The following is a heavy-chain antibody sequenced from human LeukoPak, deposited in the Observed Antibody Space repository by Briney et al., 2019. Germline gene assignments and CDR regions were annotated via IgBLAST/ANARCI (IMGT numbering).Heavy chain of an antibody. Sequence: PGGSLRLSCAASEFTFSNHYMSWIRQAPGKGLEWVSYITSSDSGGFYADSVKGRFTISRDNAKNSLYLQMNSLRVEDTAVYYCARDGDTTSKVDYLGQGTLLTVSS. V-gene: IGHV3-11*01. J-gene: IGHJ4*02. CDR3: ARDGDTTSKVDY. CDR1: EFTFSNHY. D-gene: IGHD4-11*01. CDR2: ITSSDSGG.